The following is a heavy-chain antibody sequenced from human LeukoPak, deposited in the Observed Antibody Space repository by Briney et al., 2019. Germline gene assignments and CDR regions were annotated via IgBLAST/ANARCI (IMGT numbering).Heavy chain of an antibody. D-gene: IGHD3-22*01. CDR2: IYYSGST. V-gene: IGHV4-34*01. J-gene: IGHJ4*02. CDR3: ARHLSGYSREFDY. CDR1: GGSFSGDY. Sequence: SETLSLTCVAYGGSFSGDYWSWIRQPPGKGLEWIGSIYYSGSTYYNPSLKSRVTISVDTSKNQFSLKLSSVTAADTAVYYCARHLSGYSREFDYWGQGTLVTVSS.